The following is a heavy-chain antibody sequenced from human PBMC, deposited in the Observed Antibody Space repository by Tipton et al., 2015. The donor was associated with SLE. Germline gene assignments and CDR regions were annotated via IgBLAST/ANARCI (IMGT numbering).Heavy chain of an antibody. CDR2: IYYSGST. Sequence: TLSLTCTVSGGSISSYYWSWIRQPPGKGLVWIGCIYYSGSTNYNPSLKSRATISVDTSKNQFSLKLSSVTAADTAVYYCARDRNTIFGVAPYGMAVWGQGTTVTVSS. J-gene: IGHJ6*02. V-gene: IGHV4-59*01. CDR1: GGSISSYY. D-gene: IGHD3-3*01. CDR3: ARDRNTIFGVAPYGMAV.